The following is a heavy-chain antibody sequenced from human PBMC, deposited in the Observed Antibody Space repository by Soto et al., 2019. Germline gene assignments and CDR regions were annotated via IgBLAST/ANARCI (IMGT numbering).Heavy chain of an antibody. CDR2: ISGSGGNT. Sequence: GGSLRLSCAASGFTFSSYGMNWVRQAPGKGLEWVSSISGSGGNTYYADSVKGRFSISRDNSKDTLYLQMNSLRAEDTAVYYCAKDGIPTADVYNYYGMDVWGQGTTVTVSS. CDR3: AKDGIPTADVYNYYGMDV. J-gene: IGHJ6*02. D-gene: IGHD2-21*01. V-gene: IGHV3-23*01. CDR1: GFTFSSYG.